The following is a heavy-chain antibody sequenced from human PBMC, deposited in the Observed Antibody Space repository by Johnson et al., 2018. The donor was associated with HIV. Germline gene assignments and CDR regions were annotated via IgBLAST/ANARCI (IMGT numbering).Heavy chain of an antibody. Sequence: VQLVESGGGLVQPGGSLRLSCAASGFIFISYDMHWVRQTTGKGLEWISGIGSSGDTFYPGSVKGRFTISRANAKNSLYLQMNSLRAGDTGVYYCARAGDDDVLTGSLLRGTFDVWGQGTMVTVSS. D-gene: IGHD3-9*01. CDR3: ARAGDDDVLTGSLLRGTFDV. J-gene: IGHJ3*01. CDR2: IGSSGDT. CDR1: GFIFISYD. V-gene: IGHV3-13*01.